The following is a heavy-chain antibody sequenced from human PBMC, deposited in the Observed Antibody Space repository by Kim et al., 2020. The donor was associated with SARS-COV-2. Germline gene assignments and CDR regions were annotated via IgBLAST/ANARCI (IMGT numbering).Heavy chain of an antibody. Sequence: SVKVSCKASGDTFSSYAISWVRQAPGQGLEWMGGIITIFGTPTYAQKFTDRVTITADASTSTVYLELSSLKAEDTADYYCARDACLPTVHNEIFDYCG. CDR3: ARDACLPTVHNEIFDY. J-gene: IGHJ4*01. CDR1: GDTFSSYA. V-gene: IGHV1-69*13. CDR2: IITIFGTP. D-gene: IGHD1-26*01.